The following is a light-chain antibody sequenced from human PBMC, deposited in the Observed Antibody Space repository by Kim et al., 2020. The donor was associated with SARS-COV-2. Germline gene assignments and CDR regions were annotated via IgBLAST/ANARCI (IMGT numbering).Light chain of an antibody. CDR1: QSVLSSSNNKNY. J-gene: IGKJ1*01. V-gene: IGKV4-1*01. CDR3: QQYYSTPLT. Sequence: DIVMTQSPDSLAVSLGERATINCKSSQSVLSSSNNKNYLAWYQQKPGQPPKLLIYWASTRESGVPDRFSGSGSGTDFTLTISSLQAEDVAVYSCQQYYSTPLTFGQGTKVDIK. CDR2: WAS.